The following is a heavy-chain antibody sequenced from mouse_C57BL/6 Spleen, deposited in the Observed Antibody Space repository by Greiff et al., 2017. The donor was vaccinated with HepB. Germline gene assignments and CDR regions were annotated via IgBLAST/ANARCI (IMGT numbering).Heavy chain of an antibody. V-gene: IGHV1-81*01. CDR1: GYTFTSYG. D-gene: IGHD1-1*01. CDR2: IYPRSGNT. J-gene: IGHJ1*03. CDR3: ARRAYGSSPWYFDV. Sequence: QVQLQQSGAELARPGASVKLSCKASGYTFTSYGISWVKQRTGQGLEWIGEIYPRSGNTYYNEKFKGKATLTADKSSSTAYMELRSLTSEDSAVYFCARRAYGSSPWYFDVWGTGTTVTVSS.